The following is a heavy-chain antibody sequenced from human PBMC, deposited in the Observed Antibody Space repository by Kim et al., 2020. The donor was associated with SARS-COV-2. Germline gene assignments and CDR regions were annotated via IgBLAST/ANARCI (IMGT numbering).Heavy chain of an antibody. J-gene: IGHJ4*02. V-gene: IGHV3-15*01. Sequence: DYAAPVKGRFTSSRDDSKNTLYLQMNSLKTEDTAVYYCTTVVYSGYDQGVWGQGTLVTVSS. CDR3: TTVVYSGYDQGV. D-gene: IGHD5-12*01.